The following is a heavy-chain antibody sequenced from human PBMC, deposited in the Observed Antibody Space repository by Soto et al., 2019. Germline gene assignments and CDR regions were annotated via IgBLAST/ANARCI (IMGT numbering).Heavy chain of an antibody. D-gene: IGHD1-26*01. J-gene: IGHJ4*02. CDR2: IYDGGTT. CDR3: ARGLITGSQYSGGWYYFDS. CDR1: GGSISSGDYC. Sequence: PADTLSLTCXVSGGSISSGDYCWSWIRQSPDKGLEWIGHIYDGGTTYSSPSLKGRVTISADTSETQFSLKLSSVTAADTAVYYCARGLITGSQYSGGWYYFDSWGQGTQVTVSS. V-gene: IGHV4-30-4*02.